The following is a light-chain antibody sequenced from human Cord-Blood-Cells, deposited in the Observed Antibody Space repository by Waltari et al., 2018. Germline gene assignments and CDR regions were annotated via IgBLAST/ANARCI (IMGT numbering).Light chain of an antibody. V-gene: IGLV2-8*01. CDR2: EVS. CDR3: SSYAGSNNPYV. Sequence: QSALTQPPSASGSPGQSVTISCPGTRRDVVGYNYFSWYQQHPGNAPKLMIYEVSKRPSGVPDRFSGAKTGNTASLTVSGLQAEDEADYYCSSYAGSNNPYVFGTGTKVTVL. CDR1: RRDVVGYNY. J-gene: IGLJ1*01.